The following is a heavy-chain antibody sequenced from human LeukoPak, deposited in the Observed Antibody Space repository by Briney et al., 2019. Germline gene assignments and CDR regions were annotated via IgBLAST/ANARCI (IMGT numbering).Heavy chain of an antibody. J-gene: IGHJ5*02. V-gene: IGHV1-18*01. CDR2: ISAYNGNT. CDR3: ARDAGYYDSSGYYKGSWFDP. CDR1: GYTFTSYG. Sequence: ASVKVSCKASGYTFTSYGISWVRQAPGQRLEWMGWISAYNGNTNYAQKLQGRVTMTTDTSTSTAYMELRSLRSDDTAVYYCARDAGYYDSSGYYKGSWFDPWGQGTLVTVSS. D-gene: IGHD3-22*01.